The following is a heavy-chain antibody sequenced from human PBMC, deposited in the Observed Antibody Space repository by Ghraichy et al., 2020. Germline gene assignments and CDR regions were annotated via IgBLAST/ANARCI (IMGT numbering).Heavy chain of an antibody. D-gene: IGHD4-17*01. CDR2: ISSSGSTI. Sequence: LNISCAASGFTFSDYYMSWIRQAPGKGLEWVSYISSSGSTIYYADSVKGRFTISRDNAKNSLYLQMNSLRAEDTAVYYCARDGDYGDYYYYYGMDVWGQGTTVTVSS. V-gene: IGHV3-11*01. CDR1: GFTFSDYY. J-gene: IGHJ6*02. CDR3: ARDGDYGDYYYYYGMDV.